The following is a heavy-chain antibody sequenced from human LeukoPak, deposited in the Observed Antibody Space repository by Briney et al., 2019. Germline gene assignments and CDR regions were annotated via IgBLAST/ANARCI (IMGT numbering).Heavy chain of an antibody. V-gene: IGHV1-46*01. CDR2: INPSGGST. Sequence: ASVKVSCKASGYTFTSYYMHWVRQAPGQGLEWMGIINPSGGSTSYAQKFQGRVTMTRDTSTSTVYMELSSLRSEDTAVYYCARAYGSGSYTLLFFDYWGQGALVTVSS. D-gene: IGHD3-10*01. CDR3: ARAYGSGSYTLLFFDY. J-gene: IGHJ4*02. CDR1: GYTFTSYY.